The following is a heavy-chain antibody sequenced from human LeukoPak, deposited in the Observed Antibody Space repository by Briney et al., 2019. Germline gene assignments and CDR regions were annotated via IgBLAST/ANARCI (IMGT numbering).Heavy chain of an antibody. Sequence: ASVKVSCKASGYTFTSYDINWVRQATGQGLEWMGWMNPNSGNTGYAQKFQGRVTMTRNTSISTAYMELSSLRSEDTAVYYCARVDYYDSSGYDSWFDPWGQGTLVTVSS. D-gene: IGHD3-22*01. CDR2: MNPNSGNT. V-gene: IGHV1-8*01. J-gene: IGHJ5*02. CDR1: GYTFTSYD. CDR3: ARVDYYDSSGYDSWFDP.